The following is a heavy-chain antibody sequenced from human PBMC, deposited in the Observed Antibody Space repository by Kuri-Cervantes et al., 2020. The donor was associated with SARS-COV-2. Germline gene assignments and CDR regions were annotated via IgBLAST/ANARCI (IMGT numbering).Heavy chain of an antibody. D-gene: IGHD3-10*01. V-gene: IGHV4-59*01. CDR1: GGSISSYY. Sequence: SETLSLTCTVSGGSISSYYWSWIRQPPGKGLEWIGYIYYSGSTNYNPSLKSRVTISVDTSKNQFSLKLSSVTAADTAVYYCARVDRAKSMVRGVRVFYNYYMDVWGKGTTVTVSS. J-gene: IGHJ6*03. CDR3: ARVDRAKSMVRGVRVFYNYYMDV. CDR2: IYYSGST.